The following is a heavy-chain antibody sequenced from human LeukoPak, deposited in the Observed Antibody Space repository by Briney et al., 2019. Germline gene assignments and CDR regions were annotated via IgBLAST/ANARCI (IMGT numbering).Heavy chain of an antibody. D-gene: IGHD3-3*01. Sequence: GGSLRLSCTASGFTFGDYAMSWVRQAPGKRLEWVGFIRSKAYGGTTEYAASVKGRFTISRDDSKSIAYLQMNSLKTEDTAVYYCTRDYDFWMGYYGYYYYGMDVWGQGTTVTVSS. CDR2: IRSKAYGGTT. J-gene: IGHJ6*02. CDR3: TRDYDFWMGYYGYYYYGMDV. CDR1: GFTFGDYA. V-gene: IGHV3-49*04.